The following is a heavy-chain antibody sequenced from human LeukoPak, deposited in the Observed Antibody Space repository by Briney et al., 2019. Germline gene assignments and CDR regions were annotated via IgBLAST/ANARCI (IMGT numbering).Heavy chain of an antibody. CDR2: INPNSGGT. CDR1: GYTFTGYF. V-gene: IGHV1-2*02. CDR3: ARGGLLWFGELPFYFDY. Sequence: ASVKVSCKASGYTFTGYFMHWVGQAPGQGLEWMGWINPNSGGTNYAQKFQGRVTMTRDTSISTAYMELSRLRSDDTAVYYCARGGLLWFGELPFYFDYWGQGTLVTVSS. D-gene: IGHD3-10*01. J-gene: IGHJ4*02.